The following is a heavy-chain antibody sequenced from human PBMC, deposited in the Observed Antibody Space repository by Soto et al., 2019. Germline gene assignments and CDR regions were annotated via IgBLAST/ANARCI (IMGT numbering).Heavy chain of an antibody. CDR1: GGSISSSNW. CDR2: IYHSGST. J-gene: IGHJ6*02. Sequence: SETLSFTCAVSGGSISSSNWWSWVRQPPGKGLEWIGEIYHSGSTNYNPSLKSRVTISVDKSKNQFSLKLSSVTAADTAVYYCARANYEIAVAGSGSYYYGMDVWGQGTTVTVSS. V-gene: IGHV4-4*02. CDR3: ARANYEIAVAGSGSYYYGMDV. D-gene: IGHD6-19*01.